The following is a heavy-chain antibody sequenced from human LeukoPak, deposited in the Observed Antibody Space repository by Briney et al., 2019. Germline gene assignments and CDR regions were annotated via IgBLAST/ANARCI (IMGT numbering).Heavy chain of an antibody. V-gene: IGHV3-23*01. J-gene: IGHJ4*02. D-gene: IGHD1-7*01. CDR2: VTGGHGVT. CDR3: ARDQSTTALSEY. CDR1: GFTFNAYT. Sequence: GGSLRLSCAASGFTFNAYTLTWVRKAPGKRPEWLAAVTGGHGVTYYADSVRGRFTISRDNSRNTLYLQMTGLTAEDTAVYYCARDQSTTALSEYWGQGTLVAVSS.